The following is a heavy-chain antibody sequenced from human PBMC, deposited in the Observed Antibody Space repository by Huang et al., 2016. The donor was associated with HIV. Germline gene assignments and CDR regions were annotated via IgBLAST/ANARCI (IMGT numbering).Heavy chain of an antibody. CDR3: ATDLAAAAAFDI. J-gene: IGHJ3*02. CDR2: IKGIHDGWTT. CDR1: GFVVSNAW. Sequence: EVQLMESGGGLVKPGGSLRLSCAASGFVVSNAWMNWVRQGPGKGLEWVGQIKGIHDGWTTDYAAPVKGRFTISRDDSKNTLSLQINSLRTDDTAFYYCATDLAAAAAFDIWGQGTMVTVSS. V-gene: IGHV3-15*01. D-gene: IGHD6-25*01.